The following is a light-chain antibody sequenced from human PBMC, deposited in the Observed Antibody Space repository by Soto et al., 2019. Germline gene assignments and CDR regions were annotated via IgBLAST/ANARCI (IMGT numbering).Light chain of an antibody. J-gene: IGKJ1*01. Sequence: EIVLTQSPGTLSLSPGERATLSCRASQSVSNNYLAWYQQKPGQAPRLLIYGASSRATGIPARFSGSGSGTDFTLTISSLEPEDYAVYYCQQRSNWPPLTFGQGTKVDIK. V-gene: IGKV3D-20*02. CDR2: GAS. CDR3: QQRSNWPPLT. CDR1: QSVSNNY.